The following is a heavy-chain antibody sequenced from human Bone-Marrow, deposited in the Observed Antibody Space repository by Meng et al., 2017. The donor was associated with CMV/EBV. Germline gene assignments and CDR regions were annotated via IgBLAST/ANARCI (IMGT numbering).Heavy chain of an antibody. CDR3: ARDLTTGRSYDAFDI. CDR1: GGTFSSYA. CDR2: IIPIFSTA. J-gene: IGHJ3*02. D-gene: IGHD1-1*01. Sequence: SVKVSCKASGGTFSSYAISWVRQAPGQGLEWMGGIIPIFSTANYAQKFQGRVTITTDESTSTAYMELSSLRSEDTAVYYCARDLTTGRSYDAFDIWGQGTMVTVSS. V-gene: IGHV1-69*05.